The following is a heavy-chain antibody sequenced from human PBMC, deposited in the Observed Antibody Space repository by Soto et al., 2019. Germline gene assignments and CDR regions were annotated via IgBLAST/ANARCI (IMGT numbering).Heavy chain of an antibody. CDR3: TTGPKADDFWSGYYKEDYYGMDV. CDR2: IKSKTDGGTT. CDR1: GFTFSNAW. V-gene: IGHV3-15*01. D-gene: IGHD3-3*01. Sequence: PGGSLRLSCAASGFTFSNAWMSWVRQAPGKGLEWVGRIKSKTDGGTTDYAAPVKGRFTISRDDSKNTLYLQMNSLKTEDTAVYYCTTGPKADDFWSGYYKEDYYGMDVWGQGTTVTVSS. J-gene: IGHJ6*02.